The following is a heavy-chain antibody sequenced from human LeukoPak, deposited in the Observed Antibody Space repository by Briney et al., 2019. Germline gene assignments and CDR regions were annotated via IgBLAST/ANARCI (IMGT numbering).Heavy chain of an antibody. J-gene: IGHJ6*04. CDR1: GFTFSSYA. D-gene: IGHD3-10*01. CDR2: ISGSGGST. V-gene: IGHV3-23*01. Sequence: GGSLRLSCAASGFTFSSYAMSWVRQAPGKGLEWVSAISGSGGSTYYADSVKGRFTISGDNSKNTLYLQMNSLRAEDTAVYYCAKSAELLWFGELSDVWGKGTTVTVSS. CDR3: AKSAELLWFGELSDV.